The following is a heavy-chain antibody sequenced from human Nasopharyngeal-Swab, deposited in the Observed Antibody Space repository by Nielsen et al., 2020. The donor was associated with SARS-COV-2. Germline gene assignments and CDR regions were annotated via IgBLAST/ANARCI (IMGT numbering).Heavy chain of an antibody. CDR1: GGTFSSYA. J-gene: IGHJ6*02. Sequence: SVKVSCKASGGTFSSYAISWVRQAPGQGLEWMGGIIPIFGTANYAQKFQGRVTITADESTSTAYMELSSLRSEDTAVYYCARGRHLSPRDGYNLGGMDVWGQGTTVTVSS. CDR2: IIPIFGTA. CDR3: ARGRHLSPRDGYNLGGMDV. V-gene: IGHV1-69*13. D-gene: IGHD5-24*01.